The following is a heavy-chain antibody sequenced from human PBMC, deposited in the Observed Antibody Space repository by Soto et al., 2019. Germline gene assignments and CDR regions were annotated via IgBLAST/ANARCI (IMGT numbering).Heavy chain of an antibody. V-gene: IGHV1-69*01. CDR3: ARVDTGLRVLEWVPHYGMDV. Sequence: QVQLVQSGAEVKKPGSSVKVSCKASGGTFSSYAISWVRQAPGQGLEWMGGIIPIVGTANYAQKFQGRVTITADESTSTAYMELSSLRSEDTAGYYCARVDTGLRVLEWVPHYGMDVWGQGTTVTVSS. J-gene: IGHJ6*02. CDR1: GGTFSSYA. CDR2: IIPIVGTA. D-gene: IGHD3-3*01.